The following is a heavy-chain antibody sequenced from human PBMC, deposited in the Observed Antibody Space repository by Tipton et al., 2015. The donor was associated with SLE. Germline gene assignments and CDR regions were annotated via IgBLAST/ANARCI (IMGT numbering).Heavy chain of an antibody. V-gene: IGHV4-4*07. J-gene: IGHJ3*02. D-gene: IGHD3-10*01. CDR1: GGSISGYY. CDR3: ARHGSRGFYASGTLPAGSAFDI. Sequence: TLSLTCTVSGGSISGYYWNWIRQPAGKGLEWIGRVYSGGNTNYNPSLKSRVTMSVDTSKNQFSLKVNSVTAADTAVYFCARHGSRGFYASGTLPAGSAFDIWGQGTVVTISS. CDR2: VYSGGNT.